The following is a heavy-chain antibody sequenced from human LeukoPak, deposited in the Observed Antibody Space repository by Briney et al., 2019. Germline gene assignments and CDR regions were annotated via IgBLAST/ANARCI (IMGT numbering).Heavy chain of an antibody. CDR3: ARDHSGSYSSSWYSRKFDP. CDR2: ISAYNGNT. V-gene: IGHV1-18*01. J-gene: IGHJ5*02. CDR1: GYTFTSYG. Sequence: ASVKVSCKASGYTFTSYGISWVRQAPGQGLEWMGWISAYNGNTNYAQKLQGRVTMTTDTSTSTAYMELRSLRSDDTAVYYCARDHSGSYSSSWYSRKFDPWGQGTLVTVSS. D-gene: IGHD6-13*01.